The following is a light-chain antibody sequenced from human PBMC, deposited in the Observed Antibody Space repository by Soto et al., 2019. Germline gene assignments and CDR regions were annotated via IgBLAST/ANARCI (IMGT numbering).Light chain of an antibody. Sequence: QSALTQPASVSGSPGQSITISCTGTSSDVGASNLVSWYQQCPGKTPKLMIYEVTKRPSGVSNRFSGSKSGNTASLTISGRQDAEEAADYCCSYAGSTTHVIFGGGTKLTVL. CDR1: SSDVGASNL. CDR2: EVT. V-gene: IGLV2-23*02. J-gene: IGLJ2*01. CDR3: CSYAGSTTHVI.